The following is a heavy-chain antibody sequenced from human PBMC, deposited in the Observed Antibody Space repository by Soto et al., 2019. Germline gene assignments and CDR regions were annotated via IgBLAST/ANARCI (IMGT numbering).Heavy chain of an antibody. Sequence: QLQLLESGSGLVKPSQTLSLTCTVSGGSISSGGYSWGWIRRPPGRGLEWIGYTYHSGSASYNPSLKSRVSISVDRSKNQFSLNLTSVTSADTAVYYCVRDHNQYGPGRRAGWFDPWGQGTLVTVSS. J-gene: IGHJ5*02. D-gene: IGHD3-10*01. CDR3: VRDHNQYGPGRRAGWFDP. CDR2: TYHSGSA. V-gene: IGHV4-30-2*01. CDR1: GGSISSGGYS.